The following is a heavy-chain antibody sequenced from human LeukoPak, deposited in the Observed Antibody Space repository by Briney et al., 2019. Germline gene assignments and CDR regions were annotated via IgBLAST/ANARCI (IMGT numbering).Heavy chain of an antibody. V-gene: IGHV4-59*12. Sequence: PSETLSLTCTVSGGSISTYYWNWIRQPPGKGLEWIGCIYYSGSTNYNPSLKSRVTISVDTSKNQFSLKLSSVTAADTAVYYCARDRQNSSSWYPYYFDYWGQGTLVTVSS. CDR2: IYYSGST. D-gene: IGHD6-13*01. J-gene: IGHJ4*02. CDR3: ARDRQNSSSWYPYYFDY. CDR1: GGSISTYY.